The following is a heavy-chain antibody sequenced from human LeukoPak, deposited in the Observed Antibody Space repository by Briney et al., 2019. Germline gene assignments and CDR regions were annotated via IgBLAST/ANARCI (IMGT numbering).Heavy chain of an antibody. CDR3: ASHTGIAAAGRWFDP. CDR1: GGTFSSYA. J-gene: IGHJ5*02. CDR2: IIPIFGTA. V-gene: IGHV1-69*05. Sequence: SVKVSCKASGGTFSSYAISWVRQAPGQGFEWMRRIIPIFGTANYAQKLQGRVTVTTDESTSTAYMELSSLRSEDTAVYYCASHTGIAAAGRWFDPWGQGTLVTVSS. D-gene: IGHD6-13*01.